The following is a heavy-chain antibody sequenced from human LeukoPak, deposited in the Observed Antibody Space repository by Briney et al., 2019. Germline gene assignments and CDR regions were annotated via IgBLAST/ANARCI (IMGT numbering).Heavy chain of an antibody. CDR2: IYYSGST. J-gene: IGHJ4*02. CDR1: GGSISSYY. Sequence: SETLSLTCTVSGGSISSYYWSWIRQPPGKGLEWIGYIYYSGSTNYNPSLKSRVTISVDTSKNQFSLKLSSVTAADTAVYYCARQGAQWLPESQIDYWGQGTLVTVSS. V-gene: IGHV4-59*08. D-gene: IGHD6-19*01. CDR3: ARQGAQWLPESQIDY.